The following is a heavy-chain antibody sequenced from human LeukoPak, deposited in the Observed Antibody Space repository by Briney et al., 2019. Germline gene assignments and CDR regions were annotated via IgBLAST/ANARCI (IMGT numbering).Heavy chain of an antibody. J-gene: IGHJ2*01. V-gene: IGHV4-59*08. CDR1: GGSISSYY. Sequence: KTSETLSLTCTVSGGSISSYYWSWIRQAPGKGLEWIGYIYYSGSTNYNPSLKSRVTISVDKSKNQFSLKLSSVTAADTAVYYCARHLSVDYDFWSGYSPGYFDLWGRGTLVTVSS. D-gene: IGHD3-3*01. CDR3: ARHLSVDYDFWSGYSPGYFDL. CDR2: IYYSGST.